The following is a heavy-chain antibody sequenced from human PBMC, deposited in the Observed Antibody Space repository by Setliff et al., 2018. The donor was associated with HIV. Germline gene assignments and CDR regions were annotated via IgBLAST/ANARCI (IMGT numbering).Heavy chain of an antibody. V-gene: IGHV4-59*11. CDR2: IYYSGST. D-gene: IGHD3-16*01. CDR3: ARGLYTGSYYYMDV. J-gene: IGHJ6*03. CDR1: GGSISNQY. Sequence: SETLSLTCTVSGGSISNQYWSWIRQPQGKGLEWIGYIYYSGSTNYNPSLKSRVTLSVVTSKNQFSLKLSSVTAADTAVYYCARGLYTGSYYYMDVWGKGTTVTVSS.